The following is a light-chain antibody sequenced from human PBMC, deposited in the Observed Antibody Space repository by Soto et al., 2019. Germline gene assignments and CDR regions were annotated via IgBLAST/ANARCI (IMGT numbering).Light chain of an antibody. CDR2: GAS. Sequence: EIVLTQSPGTLSLSPGERATLSCRASQSVSSSYLAWYQQKPGQAPRLLIYGASSRATGIPDRFSGSGSGTDFTFTISRLEPEDFAVYYCLQYGSSPFTFGPGTKVYIK. CDR1: QSVSSSY. CDR3: LQYGSSPFT. J-gene: IGKJ3*01. V-gene: IGKV3-20*01.